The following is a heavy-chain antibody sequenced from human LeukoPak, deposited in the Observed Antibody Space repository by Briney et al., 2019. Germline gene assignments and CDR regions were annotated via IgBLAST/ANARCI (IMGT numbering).Heavy chain of an antibody. J-gene: IGHJ4*02. D-gene: IGHD3-22*01. CDR3: AKDDRFTMIVVVSLGMAYFDY. CDR1: GFTFSSYA. Sequence: PGGSLRLSCAASGFTFSSYAMSWVRQAPGKGLEWVSAISGSGGSTYYADSVKGPFTISRDNSKNTLYLQMNSLRAEDTAVYYCAKDDRFTMIVVVSLGMAYFDYWGQGTLVTVSS. V-gene: IGHV3-23*01. CDR2: ISGSGGST.